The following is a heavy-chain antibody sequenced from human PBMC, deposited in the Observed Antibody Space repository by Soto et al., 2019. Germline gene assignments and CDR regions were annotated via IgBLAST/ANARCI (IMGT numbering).Heavy chain of an antibody. D-gene: IGHD5-18*01. J-gene: IGHJ5*02. V-gene: IGHV1-18*01. Sequence: ASVKVYCKASGYTFTSYGISWVRQAPGQGLEWMGWISAYNGNTNYAQKLQGRVTMTTDTSTSTAYMELRSLRSDDTAVYYCARDLAYGYGYNWFYPWGKGSLVTVSS. CDR3: ARDLAYGYGYNWFYP. CDR1: GYTFTSYG. CDR2: ISAYNGNT.